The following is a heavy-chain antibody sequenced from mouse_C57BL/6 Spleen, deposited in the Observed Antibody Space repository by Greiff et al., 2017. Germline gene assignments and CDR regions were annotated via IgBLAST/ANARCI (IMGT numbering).Heavy chain of an antibody. Sequence: VQLQQSGAELARPGASVKLSCKASGYTFTSYGISWVKQRTGQGLEWIGEIYPRSGNTYYNEKFKGKATLTAYKSSSTAYMELRSLTSEDSAVYFCAREADDYDEGYAMDYWGQGTSVTVSS. V-gene: IGHV1-81*01. CDR3: AREADDYDEGYAMDY. CDR2: IYPRSGNT. J-gene: IGHJ4*01. D-gene: IGHD2-4*01. CDR1: GYTFTSYG.